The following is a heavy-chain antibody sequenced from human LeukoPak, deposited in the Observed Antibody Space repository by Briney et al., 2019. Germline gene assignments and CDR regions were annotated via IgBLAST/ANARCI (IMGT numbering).Heavy chain of an antibody. CDR3: ARKTTSPDY. V-gene: IGHV4-34*01. CDR2: INHSGST. Sequence: PSETLSLTCAVSGYSISSGYYWSWIRQPPGKGLEWNGEINHSGSTNYNPSLKSRVTISVDTFKNQFSLKLSSVTAADTAVYYCARKTTSPDYWGQGTLVTVSS. CDR1: GYSISSGYY. J-gene: IGHJ4*02. D-gene: IGHD1-7*01.